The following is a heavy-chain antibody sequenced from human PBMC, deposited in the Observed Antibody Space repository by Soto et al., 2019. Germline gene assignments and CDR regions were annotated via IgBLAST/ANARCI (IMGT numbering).Heavy chain of an antibody. CDR1: GFTFSDHY. V-gene: IGHV3-72*01. CDR2: IRKGDNSYTT. J-gene: IGHJ4*02. Sequence: EVQLVESGGGLVQPGGSLRLSCAASGFTFSDHYMDWVRQAPGKGLEWVGRIRKGDNSYTTEYAASVKGRFTISRDDSKNRLYLQMNSLKADDAVVYYRAKIASTWGYFDYWGQGTLVTVSS. D-gene: IGHD3-16*01. CDR3: AKIASTWGYFDY.